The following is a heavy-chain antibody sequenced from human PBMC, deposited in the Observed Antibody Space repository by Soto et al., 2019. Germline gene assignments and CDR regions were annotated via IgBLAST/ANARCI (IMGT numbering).Heavy chain of an antibody. CDR1: GGSFIGYY. CDR2: INHRGST. V-gene: IGHV4-34*01. D-gene: IGHD2-2*01. Sequence: LSLTCVVYGGSFIGYYWSWIRQSPGKWLEWIGGINHRGSTNYNPSLESRVTISVDTSKNQFSLKLPSVTAADTAMYYCARDGFCTSTTCRVGNWFDPWGQGTLVTVSS. CDR3: ARDGFCTSTTCRVGNWFDP. J-gene: IGHJ5*02.